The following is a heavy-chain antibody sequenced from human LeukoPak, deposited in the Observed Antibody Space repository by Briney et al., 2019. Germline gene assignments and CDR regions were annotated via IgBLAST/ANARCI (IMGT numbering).Heavy chain of an antibody. J-gene: IGHJ2*01. Sequence: SVKVSCKASGGTFSRYAISWVRQAPGQGLEWMGGIIPIFGTANYAQKFQGRITITTDESTTTAYMELSSLRSEDTAVYYCAIVEMATPFYWYFDLWGRGTLVTVSS. CDR1: GGTFSRYA. D-gene: IGHD5-24*01. CDR3: AIVEMATPFYWYFDL. CDR2: IIPIFGTA. V-gene: IGHV1-69*05.